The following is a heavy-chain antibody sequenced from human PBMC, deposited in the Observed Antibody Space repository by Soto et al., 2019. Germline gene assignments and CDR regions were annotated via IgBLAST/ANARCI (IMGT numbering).Heavy chain of an antibody. Sequence: QVQLVQSGAEVKKPGASVKVSCKASGYTFTSYGISWVRQAPGQGLEWMGWISAYNGNTNYAQKLQGRVTMTTDTAGSTADMELRSLGSEGAAVDCGAGGAVGGRLWGEGTLVTVSS. J-gene: IGHJ4*02. V-gene: IGHV1-18*01. CDR3: AGGAVGGRL. D-gene: IGHD6-19*01. CDR2: ISAYNGNT. CDR1: GYTFTSYG.